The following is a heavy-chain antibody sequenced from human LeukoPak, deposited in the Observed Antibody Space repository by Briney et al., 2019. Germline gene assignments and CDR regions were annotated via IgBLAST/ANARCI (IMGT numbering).Heavy chain of an antibody. V-gene: IGHV1-69*13. Sequence: SVKVSCKASGGTFSSSAISWVRQAPGQGLEWMGGIIPIFSTADYAQKFQGRVTITADESTSTAYMELSSLRSEDTAVFYCARTPLRPAATTPRQLDYWGQGTLVTVSS. J-gene: IGHJ4*02. D-gene: IGHD5-12*01. CDR3: ARTPLRPAATTPRQLDY. CDR1: GGTFSSSA. CDR2: IIPIFSTA.